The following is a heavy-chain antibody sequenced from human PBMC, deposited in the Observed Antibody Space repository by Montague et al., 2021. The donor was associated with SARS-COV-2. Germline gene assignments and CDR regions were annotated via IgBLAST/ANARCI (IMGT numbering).Heavy chain of an antibody. J-gene: IGHJ6*02. CDR1: GFTFGDHG. V-gene: IGHV3-20*04. CDR3: ARGIVGATVPLDYYYGMDV. CDR2: INWNGGST. D-gene: IGHD1-26*01. Sequence: SLRLSCAASGFTFGDHGMSWVRQAPGKGLEWVPGINWNGGSTGYADSVKGRFTISRDNAKNSLYMQMNSLRAEDTALYYCARGIVGATVPLDYYYGMDVWGQGTTVTVSS.